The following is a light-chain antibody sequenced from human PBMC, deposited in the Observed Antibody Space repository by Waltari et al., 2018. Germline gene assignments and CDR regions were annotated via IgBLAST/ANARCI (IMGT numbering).Light chain of an antibody. CDR2: EVS. CDR1: SSDVGGYNY. CDR3: SSYTLKNTVI. J-gene: IGLJ2*01. Sequence: QSALTQPASVSGSPGQSITISCTGTSSDVGGYNYVSWYQQHPGKAPKLMIYEVSKRPSGVSNRCSGSKSGNTASLTMSGLQAEDEAVYYCSSYTLKNTVIFGGGTKLTVL. V-gene: IGLV2-14*01.